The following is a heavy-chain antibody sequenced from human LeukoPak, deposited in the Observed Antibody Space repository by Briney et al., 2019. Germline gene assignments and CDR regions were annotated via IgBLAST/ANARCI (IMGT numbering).Heavy chain of an antibody. CDR1: GGSISSSSYY. Sequence: SETLSLTCTVSGGSISSSSYYWGWIRQPPGKGLEWIGSIYHSGSSYYNPSLKSRVTISVDTSKNQFSLKLSSVTAADTAVYYCARDMVRGVISGLDYWGQGTLVTVSS. D-gene: IGHD3-10*01. J-gene: IGHJ4*02. CDR2: IYHSGSS. V-gene: IGHV4-39*07. CDR3: ARDMVRGVISGLDY.